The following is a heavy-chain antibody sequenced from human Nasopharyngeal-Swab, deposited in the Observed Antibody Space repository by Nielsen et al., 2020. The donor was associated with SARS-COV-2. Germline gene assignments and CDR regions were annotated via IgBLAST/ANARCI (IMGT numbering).Heavy chain of an antibody. D-gene: IGHD5-18*01. CDR1: GFTFTSYA. J-gene: IGHJ4*02. V-gene: IGHV3-23*01. CDR2: ISATGATT. Sequence: GESLKISCAASGFTFTSYAMNWVRHAPGKGLEWVSTISATGATTYYADSVKGRFTISRDNSKNTLYLQMNSLRAEDTAVYYCAKNRGYNYGAYDHWGQGTLVTVSS. CDR3: AKNRGYNYGAYDH.